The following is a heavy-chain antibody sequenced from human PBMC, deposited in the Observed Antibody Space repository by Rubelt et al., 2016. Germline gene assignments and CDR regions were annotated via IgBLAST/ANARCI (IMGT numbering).Heavy chain of an antibody. D-gene: IGHD5-12*01. CDR3: AREEGGGTIVATMGYYFDY. CDR1: GFSFRNLG. CDR2: IWYDGSDK. Sequence: GGGVVQPGRSLRLSCAASGFSFRNLGMHWVRQAPGKGLDWVAVIWYDGSDKYYADSVKGRFTISRDNSKNTLDLQMNSLRQDDTAVYYCAREEGGGTIVATMGYYFDYWGQGTLVTVSS. J-gene: IGHJ4*02. V-gene: IGHV3-33*01.